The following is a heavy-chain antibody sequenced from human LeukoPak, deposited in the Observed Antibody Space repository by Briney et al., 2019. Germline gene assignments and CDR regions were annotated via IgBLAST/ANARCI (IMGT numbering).Heavy chain of an antibody. V-gene: IGHV1-69*04. CDR1: GGTFNSYA. D-gene: IGHD1-26*01. CDR3: ATTSGSYYFDY. J-gene: IGHJ4*02. CDR2: IIPILGIA. Sequence: SVKVSCKASGGTFNSYAISWVRQAPGQGLEWMGRIIPILGIANYAQKFQGRVTITADKSTSTAYMELSSLRSEDTAVYYCATTSGSYYFDYWGQGTLVTVSS.